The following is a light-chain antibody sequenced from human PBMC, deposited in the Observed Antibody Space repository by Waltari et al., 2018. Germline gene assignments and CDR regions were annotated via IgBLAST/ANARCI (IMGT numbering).Light chain of an antibody. CDR2: GAS. V-gene: IGKV3-15*01. J-gene: IGKJ1*01. Sequence: EIVMTQSPATLSVSPGERATLSCRASQSVSSNLAWYQQKPGQAPRLLMYGASTRATGNPARFSGSGSWTEFTLTISSLQSEDFAVYYCQQYKNWPPSPWTFGQGTKVAIK. CDR3: QQYKNWPPSPWT. CDR1: QSVSSN.